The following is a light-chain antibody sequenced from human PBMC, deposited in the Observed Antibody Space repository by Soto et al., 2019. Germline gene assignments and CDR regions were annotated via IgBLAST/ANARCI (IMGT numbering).Light chain of an antibody. Sequence: DIVMTQSPATLSVSPGERATLSCRASQSVSRDLGWYQQKPGQAPRLLIYGASTRATGVPVRFSGSGSGTEFTLTISSLQSEDFAIYYCQQSNNWPLTFGGGTKVEIK. CDR1: QSVSRD. CDR3: QQSNNWPLT. V-gene: IGKV3-15*01. CDR2: GAS. J-gene: IGKJ4*01.